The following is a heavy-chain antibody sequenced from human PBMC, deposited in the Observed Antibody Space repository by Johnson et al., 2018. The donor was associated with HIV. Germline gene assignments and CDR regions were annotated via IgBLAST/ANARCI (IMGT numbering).Heavy chain of an antibody. CDR3: ARDPDLDAFDI. Sequence: QVQLVESGGGVVQPGRSLRLTCAASGFTFSSYGMHWVRQAPGKGLEWVAVIWYVGSNNFYGASVRGRFAISRDNAKNSLYLHMNSLRAEDTAVYYCARDPDLDAFDIWGQGTMVTVSS. CDR2: IWYVGSNN. CDR1: GFTFSSYG. D-gene: IGHD1-14*01. V-gene: IGHV3-33*01. J-gene: IGHJ3*02.